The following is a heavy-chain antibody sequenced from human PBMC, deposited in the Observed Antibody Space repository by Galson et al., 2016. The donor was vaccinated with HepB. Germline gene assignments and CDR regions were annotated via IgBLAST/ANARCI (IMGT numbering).Heavy chain of an antibody. CDR3: ACSSGWIPKPDY. CDR1: GLSISSSNW. D-gene: IGHD6-19*01. CDR2: IDQSGSA. V-gene: IGHV4/OR15-8*01. Sequence: ETLSLTCVVSGLSISSSNWWTWVRPPPGRGLEWIGEIDQSGSAKYSPSLKSRVIISVDKSKNQFSLRLTSVTAADTAVYYCACSSGWIPKPDYWGQGTLVTVSS. J-gene: IGHJ4*02.